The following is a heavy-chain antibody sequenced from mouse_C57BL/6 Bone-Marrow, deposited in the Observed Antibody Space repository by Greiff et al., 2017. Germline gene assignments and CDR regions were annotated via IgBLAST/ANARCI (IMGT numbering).Heavy chain of an antibody. CDR3: AKGIYYGILYYFDY. V-gene: IGHV1-39*01. D-gene: IGHD2-1*01. J-gene: IGHJ2*01. CDR2: INPNYGTT. Sequence: EVQLQQSGPELVKPGASVKISCKASGYSFTDYNMNWVKQSNGKSLEWIGVINPNYGTTSYNQKFKGKATLTVYQSSSTAYLQLNSLTSEDSAVYYCAKGIYYGILYYFDYWGQGTTLTVSS. CDR1: GYSFTDYN.